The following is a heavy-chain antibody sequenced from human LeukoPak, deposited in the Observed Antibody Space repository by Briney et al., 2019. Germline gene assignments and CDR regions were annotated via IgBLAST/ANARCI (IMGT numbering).Heavy chain of an antibody. CDR1: GFTFSSYE. J-gene: IGHJ4*02. Sequence: GGSPRLSCAASGFTFSSYEMNWVRQAPGKGLEWVSYISSSGSTIYYVDSVKGRFTISRDNAKNSLYLQMNSLRAEDTAAYYCARAYCGGDCYDFDYWGQGTLVTVSP. V-gene: IGHV3-48*03. CDR3: ARAYCGGDCYDFDY. CDR2: ISSSGSTI. D-gene: IGHD2-21*02.